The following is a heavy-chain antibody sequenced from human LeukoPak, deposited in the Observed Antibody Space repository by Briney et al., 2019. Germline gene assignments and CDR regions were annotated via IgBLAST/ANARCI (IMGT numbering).Heavy chain of an antibody. Sequence: MPSETLSLTCTVSGGSISSGSCYWSWIRQPAGKGLEWVGRMYTSGSTNYNPSLKSRVTISVDTSKNQFSLNLSSVTAADTAVYYCAREGRYCSSTVCYEWQYYYYMDVWGKGTTVTVSS. D-gene: IGHD2-2*01. CDR2: MYTSGST. CDR1: GGSISSGSCY. V-gene: IGHV4-61*02. J-gene: IGHJ6*03. CDR3: AREGRYCSSTVCYEWQYYYYMDV.